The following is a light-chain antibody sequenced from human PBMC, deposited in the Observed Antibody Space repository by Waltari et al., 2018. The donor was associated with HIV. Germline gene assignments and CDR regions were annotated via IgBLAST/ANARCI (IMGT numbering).Light chain of an antibody. CDR2: QDS. J-gene: IGLJ2*01. CDR3: QAWDSSTVV. Sequence: SYELTQPPSVSVSPGQTASITCSGYKLGDKYACWYQQKTGQSPVLVIYQDSKRPSGIPERFSGSNSGNTATLTISGTQAMDEADYYCQAWDSSTVVFGGGTKLTVL. V-gene: IGLV3-1*01. CDR1: KLGDKY.